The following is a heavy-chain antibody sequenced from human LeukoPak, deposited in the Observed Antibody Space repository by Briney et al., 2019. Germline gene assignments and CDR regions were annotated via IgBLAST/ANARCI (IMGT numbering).Heavy chain of an antibody. CDR2: IKQDGSEK. J-gene: IGHJ4*02. Sequence: QAGGSLRLSCAASGFTFSSYWMGWVRQAPGKGLEWVANIKQDGSEKYYVDSVKGRFTISRDNAKNSLYLQMNSLRAEDTAVYYCAREAARGVAVVDYWGQGTLVTVSS. CDR1: GFTFSSYW. V-gene: IGHV3-7*01. D-gene: IGHD6-19*01. CDR3: AREAARGVAVVDY.